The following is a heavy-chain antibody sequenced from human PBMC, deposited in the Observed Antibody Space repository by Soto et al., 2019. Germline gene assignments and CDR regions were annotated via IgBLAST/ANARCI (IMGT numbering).Heavy chain of an antibody. J-gene: IGHJ4*02. CDR2: INHSGST. CDR1: GGSFSGYY. CDR3: ARGLVDTAMVNDY. V-gene: IGHV4-34*01. Sequence: SETLSLTCAVYGGSFSGYYWSWIRQPPGKGLEWIGEINHSGSTNYNPSLKSRVTISVDTSKNQFSLKLSSVTAADTAVYYCARGLVDTAMVNDYWGQGTLVTVSS. D-gene: IGHD5-18*01.